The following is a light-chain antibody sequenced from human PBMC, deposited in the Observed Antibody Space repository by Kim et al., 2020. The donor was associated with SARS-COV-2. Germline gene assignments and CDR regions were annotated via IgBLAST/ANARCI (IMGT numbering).Light chain of an antibody. CDR3: QQYTTSPPAYT. CDR2: GAS. J-gene: IGKJ2*01. Sequence: PGERAPLSCRASQSISSEFLAWYQQISGQPPRLLIFGASNRAAGIPDRFSGGGSGTDFTLTITRLEPADSGVYYCQQYTTSPPAYTFGQGTKLEI. CDR1: QSISSEF. V-gene: IGKV3-20*01.